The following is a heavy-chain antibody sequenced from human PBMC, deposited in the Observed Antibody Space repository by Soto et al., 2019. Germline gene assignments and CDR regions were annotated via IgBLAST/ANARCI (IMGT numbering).Heavy chain of an antibody. D-gene: IGHD3-10*01. CDR1: GDTFSRYT. CDR3: SSSYGSGSAHFDK. V-gene: IGHV1-69*02. CDR2: VIPILGMS. Sequence: QVQLVQSGAEVKMPGSSVTVSCTASGDTFSRYTINWVRQAPGQGPEWVGRVIPILGMSDYAHKFQGRVSITADKSTSTAYMLVSRQRSDDTAVYYCSSSYGSGSAHFDKWGQGTLVSVSS. J-gene: IGHJ4*02.